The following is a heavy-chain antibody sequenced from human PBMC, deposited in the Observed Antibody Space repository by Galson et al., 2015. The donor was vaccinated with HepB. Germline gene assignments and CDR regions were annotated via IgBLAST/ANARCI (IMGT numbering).Heavy chain of an antibody. CDR3: ARDSPAPPAPAYYFDY. CDR1: GDSVSSNSAA. J-gene: IGHJ4*02. Sequence: CAISGDSVSSNSAAWNWIGQSPSRGLEWLGRTYYRSKWYNDYAVSVKSRITINPNTSKNQFSLQLNSVTPEDTAVYYCARDSPAPPAPAYYFDYWGQGTLVTVSS. CDR2: TYYRSKWYN. V-gene: IGHV6-1*01. D-gene: IGHD2-2*01.